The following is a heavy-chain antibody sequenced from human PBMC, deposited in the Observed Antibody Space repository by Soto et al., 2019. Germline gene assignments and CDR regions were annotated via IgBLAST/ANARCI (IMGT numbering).Heavy chain of an antibody. V-gene: IGHV3-7*01. J-gene: IGHJ4*02. CDR2: IKQDGSAK. Sequence: EVQLVESGGGLVQPGGSLRLSCAASGFTFSSYWMTWVRQAPGKGLEWVANIKQDGSAKYYVDSVKGRLTISRDNAKNSLYLKMNSLRAEDTAVYYCASWLKTSGWYVLLEGSFDYWGQGTLVTVSS. D-gene: IGHD6-19*01. CDR1: GFTFSSYW. CDR3: ASWLKTSGWYVLLEGSFDY.